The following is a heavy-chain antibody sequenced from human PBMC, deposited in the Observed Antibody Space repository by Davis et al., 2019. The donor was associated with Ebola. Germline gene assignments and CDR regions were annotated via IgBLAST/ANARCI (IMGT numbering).Heavy chain of an antibody. J-gene: IGHJ6*02. V-gene: IGHV1-18*01. D-gene: IGHD3-3*01. Sequence: ASVKVSCKASGYTFTSYGITWVRQAPGQGLEWMGWISAYNDNTNYAQKLQGRVTMTTDTSTSTAYMELRTLRSDDTAVYYCARDHWDFWSGYYYYYYGMDVWGQGTTVTVSS. CDR3: ARDHWDFWSGYYYYYYGMDV. CDR1: GYTFTSYG. CDR2: ISAYNDNT.